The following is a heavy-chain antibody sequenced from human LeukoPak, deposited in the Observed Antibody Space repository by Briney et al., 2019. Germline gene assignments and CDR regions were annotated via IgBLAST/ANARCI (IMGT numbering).Heavy chain of an antibody. J-gene: IGHJ4*02. CDR3: AKGGIGGIYYDSSGYFDN. Sequence: GGSLRLSCAASGFTFNNYAMSWVRQAPGKGLEWVSAISGSGGSTYYADPLKGRFTISRDNSKNTLYLQMNSLRAEDTALYYCAKGGIGGIYYDSSGYFDNWGQGTLVTVSS. V-gene: IGHV3-23*01. CDR1: GFTFNNYA. D-gene: IGHD3-22*01. CDR2: ISGSGGST.